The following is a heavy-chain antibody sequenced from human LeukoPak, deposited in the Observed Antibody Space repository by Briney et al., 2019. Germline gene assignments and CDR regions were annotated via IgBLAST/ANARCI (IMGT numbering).Heavy chain of an antibody. V-gene: IGHV4-59*01. CDR1: GGSISSYY. D-gene: IGHD6-6*01. J-gene: IGHJ6*03. Sequence: PSETLSLTCTVSGGSISSYYWSWIRQPPGKGLEWIGYIYYSGSTNYNPSLKSRVTISVATSKNQFSLKLSSVTAADTAVYYCAGTQYSSSAGYYYYMDVWGKGTTVTVSS. CDR3: AGTQYSSSAGYYYYMDV. CDR2: IYYSGST.